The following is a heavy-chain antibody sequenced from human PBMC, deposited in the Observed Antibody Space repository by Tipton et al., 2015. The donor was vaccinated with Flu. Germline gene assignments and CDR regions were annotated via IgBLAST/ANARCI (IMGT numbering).Heavy chain of an antibody. J-gene: IGHJ6*02. CDR2: IYYSGST. Sequence: LRLSCTVSGGSISSYYWSWIRRPPGKGLEWIGYIYYSGSTNYNPSLKSRVTISVDTSKNQFSLKLSSVTAADTAVYYCARDSAAHYGMDVWGQGTTVTVSS. CDR3: ARDSAAHYGMDV. V-gene: IGHV4-59*08. CDR1: GGSISSYY. D-gene: IGHD6-13*01.